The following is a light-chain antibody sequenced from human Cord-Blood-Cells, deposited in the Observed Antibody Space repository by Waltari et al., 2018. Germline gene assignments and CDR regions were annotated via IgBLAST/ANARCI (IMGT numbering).Light chain of an antibody. J-gene: IGKJ2*03. Sequence: AIRMTQSPSSFSASTGARVTITCRASQGISSYLAWYQQKPGKAPKLLIYAASTLQSGVPSRFSGSRSGTDFTLTISCLQSEDFATYYWQQYYSYPYSFGQGTKLEIK. V-gene: IGKV1-8*01. CDR3: QQYYSYPYS. CDR2: AAS. CDR1: QGISSY.